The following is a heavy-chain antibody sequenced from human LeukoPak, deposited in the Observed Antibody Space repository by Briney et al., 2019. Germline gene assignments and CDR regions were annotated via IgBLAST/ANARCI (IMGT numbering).Heavy chain of an antibody. CDR3: AGNWGYAFDI. J-gene: IGHJ3*02. V-gene: IGHV3-48*01. CDR2: ISSGSYTT. Sequence: PGGSLRLSCAASGFTFSSYSMNWVRQAPGKGLEWVSYISSGSYTTYYADSVKGRFTISRDNAKNSLYLQMNSLRAEDMAVYYCAGNWGYAFDIWGQGTMVTASS. D-gene: IGHD7-27*01. CDR1: GFTFSSYS.